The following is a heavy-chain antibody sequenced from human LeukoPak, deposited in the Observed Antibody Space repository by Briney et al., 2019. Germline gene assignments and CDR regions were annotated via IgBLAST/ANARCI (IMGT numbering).Heavy chain of an antibody. CDR2: IGGSGGST. V-gene: IGHV3-23*01. Sequence: GGSLRLSCAASGFTFNNYAMTWVRQAPGKGLEWVSGIGGSGGSTFYADSVKGRFTISRDNSKNTLYLQMNSLSAEDTAVYYCATELFLDYWGQGTLVTVSS. CDR3: ATELFLDY. D-gene: IGHD3-10*02. J-gene: IGHJ4*02. CDR1: GFTFNNYA.